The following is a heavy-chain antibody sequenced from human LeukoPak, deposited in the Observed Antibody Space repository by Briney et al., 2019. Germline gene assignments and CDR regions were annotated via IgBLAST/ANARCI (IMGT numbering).Heavy chain of an antibody. D-gene: IGHD6-13*01. CDR2: ISSSSSYT. CDR3: ARVRHSSSWYAGDLGY. J-gene: IGHJ4*02. CDR1: GFTFSGYY. Sequence: GGSLTLSCAASGFTFSGYYMSWIRQAPGKGLEWVSYISSSSSYTNYAGSVKGRFTISRDNAKNSLYLQMNSLRAEDTAVYYCARVRHSSSWYAGDLGYWGQGTLVTVSS. V-gene: IGHV3-11*06.